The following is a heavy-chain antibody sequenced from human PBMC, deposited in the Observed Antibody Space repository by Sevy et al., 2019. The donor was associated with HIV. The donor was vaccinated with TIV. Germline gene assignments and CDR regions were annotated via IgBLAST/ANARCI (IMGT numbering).Heavy chain of an antibody. CDR1: GFTFSSYA. V-gene: IGHV3-23*01. D-gene: IGHD6-19*01. CDR3: AKGAKGIAVAQWAFDI. Sequence: GGSLRLSCAASGFTFSSYAMSWVRQAPGKGLEWVSAISGSGGSTYYADSVKGRFTISRDNSKNTLYLQMNSLRAEDTAVYYCAKGAKGIAVAQWAFDIWGQGTMVTVSS. CDR2: ISGSGGST. J-gene: IGHJ3*02.